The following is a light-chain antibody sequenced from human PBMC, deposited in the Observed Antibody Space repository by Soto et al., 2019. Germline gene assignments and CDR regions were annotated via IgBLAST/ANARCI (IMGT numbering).Light chain of an antibody. CDR2: SAS. Sequence: DIQLTQSPSFLPASVGDRVTITCRASQGISNYLAWYQQKPGKAPNLLIYSASTLHTGVPSRFSGSGSGTDFTLTISGLQPEDFATYYCQQLTSSRPWTFGQGTKVEIK. CDR1: QGISNY. V-gene: IGKV1-9*01. J-gene: IGKJ1*01. CDR3: QQLTSSRPWT.